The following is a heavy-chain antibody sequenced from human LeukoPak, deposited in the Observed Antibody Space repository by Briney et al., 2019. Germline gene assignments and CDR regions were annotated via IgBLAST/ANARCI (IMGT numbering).Heavy chain of an antibody. D-gene: IGHD5-12*01. CDR1: GYLFTTSW. J-gene: IGHJ4*02. V-gene: IGHV5-51*01. Sequence: GASLQISCQGSGYLFTTSWIGWVRRMPGKGLEWMGIIYPGDSDTRYSPSFQGQVTISADKSITTAYLQWSSLRASDTAMYYCATHGYSGYGIDSWGQGTLVTVSS. CDR3: ATHGYSGYGIDS. CDR2: IYPGDSDT.